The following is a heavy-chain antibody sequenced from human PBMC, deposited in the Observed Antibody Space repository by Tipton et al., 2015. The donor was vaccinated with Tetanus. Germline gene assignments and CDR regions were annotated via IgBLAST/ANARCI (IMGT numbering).Heavy chain of an antibody. V-gene: IGHV4-30-4*01. J-gene: IGHJ4*02. CDR1: GGSIRDHI. Sequence: TLSLTCTVSGGSIRDHIWSWIRQSPGKGLEWIGSIYYTGSTYYNPSLKSRVTISVDTSNNQFSLKVTSVTAADTAVYYCARVFTRGYTYGTTFDYWGQGTLVTVSS. D-gene: IGHD5-18*01. CDR3: ARVFTRGYTYGTTFDY. CDR2: IYYTGST.